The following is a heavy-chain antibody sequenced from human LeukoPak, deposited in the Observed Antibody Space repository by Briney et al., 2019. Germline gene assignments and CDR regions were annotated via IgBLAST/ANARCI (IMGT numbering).Heavy chain of an antibody. CDR3: AREEQYNNFFDY. CDR1: GYTLTDYY. CDR2: INPNSGDT. D-gene: IGHD1/OR15-1a*01. Sequence: ASVKVSCKASGYTLTDYYIHWVQQAPGQGLEWMGWINPNSGDTTYAQKFQGRLTMTRDTSISSAYMDLSRLNSDDTAVYFCAREEQYNNFFDYWGQGTLVTVSS. J-gene: IGHJ4*02. V-gene: IGHV1-2*02.